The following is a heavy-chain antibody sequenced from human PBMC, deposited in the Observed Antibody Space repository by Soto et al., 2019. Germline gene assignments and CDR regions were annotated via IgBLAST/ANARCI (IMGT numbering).Heavy chain of an antibody. CDR3: ARGRDLNWNYYYYYMDV. J-gene: IGHJ6*03. D-gene: IGHD1-1*01. CDR1: GYTFTSYD. CDR2: MNPNSGNT. Sequence: GASVKVSCKASGYTFTSYDINWVRQATGQGLEWMGWMNPNSGNTGYAQKFQGRVTMTRNTSISTAYMELSSLRSEDTAVYYCARGRDLNWNYYYYYMDVWGKGTTVTVSS. V-gene: IGHV1-8*01.